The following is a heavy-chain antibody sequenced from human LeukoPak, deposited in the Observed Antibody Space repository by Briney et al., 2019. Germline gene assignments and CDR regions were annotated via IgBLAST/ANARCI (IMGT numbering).Heavy chain of an antibody. V-gene: IGHV4/OR15-8*01. CDR3: ASLTNYYDILTGYYNMDV. D-gene: IGHD3-9*01. CDR2: IYHSGGA. J-gene: IGHJ6*02. Sequence: SETLSLTCAVSGASIDSHSWWSWVRQPPGKGLEWIGEIYHSGGANYKPSLKSRVTMSVDTSKNHFSLKLSSVTAADTAVYYCASLTNYYDILTGYYNMDVWGQGTTVTVSS. CDR1: GASIDSHSW.